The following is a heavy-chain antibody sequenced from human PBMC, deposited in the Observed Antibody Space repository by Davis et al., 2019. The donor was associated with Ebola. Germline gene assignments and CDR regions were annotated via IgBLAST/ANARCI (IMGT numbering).Heavy chain of an antibody. CDR2: INPNDGTT. CDR1: GYTFTNYY. D-gene: IGHD5-12*01. J-gene: IGHJ3*02. CDR3: TTPGGQDSGYDVFDI. Sequence: AASVKVSCKASGYTFTNYYMHWLRQAPGQGLERMGMINPNDGTTIYAQKFQGRVTVTRDTSTTTVYMDLSSLRSEDTALYYCTTPGGQDSGYDVFDIWGQGTMVTVSS. V-gene: IGHV1-46*03.